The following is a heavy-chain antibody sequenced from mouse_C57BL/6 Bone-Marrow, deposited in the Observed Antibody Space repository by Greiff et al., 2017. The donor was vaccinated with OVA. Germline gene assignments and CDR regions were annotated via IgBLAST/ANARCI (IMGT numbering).Heavy chain of an antibody. J-gene: IGHJ4*01. CDR2: ISSGGDYI. CDR1: GFTFSSYA. CDR3: TRPPPTVVATDAMDY. V-gene: IGHV5-9-1*02. Sequence: EVKLMESGEGLVKPGGSLKLSCAASGFTFSSYAMSWVRQTPEKRLEWVAYISSGGDYIYYADTVKGRFTISRDNARNTLYLQMSSLKSEDTAMYYCTRPPPTVVATDAMDYWGQGTSVTVSS. D-gene: IGHD1-1*01.